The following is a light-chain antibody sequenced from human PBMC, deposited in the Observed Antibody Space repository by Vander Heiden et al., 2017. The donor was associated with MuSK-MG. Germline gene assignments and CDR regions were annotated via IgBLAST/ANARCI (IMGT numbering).Light chain of an antibody. CDR2: AAS. V-gene: IGKV1-39*01. CDR3: QQSVNVPIT. J-gene: IGKJ5*01. CDR1: QSINSF. Sequence: DIQMTQSPSSLSASVGDRVTITCRASQSINSFLNWYQQKPGKAPKLLISAASSLQSGVPSRFSGSGFGTDFALTISSLQPEDFASYYCQQSVNVPITFGQGTRLDIE.